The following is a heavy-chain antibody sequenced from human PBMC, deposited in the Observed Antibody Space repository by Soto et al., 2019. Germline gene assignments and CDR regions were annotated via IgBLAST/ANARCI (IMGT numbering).Heavy chain of an antibody. J-gene: IGHJ4*02. CDR2: IIPLFGTT. CDR1: GGTFSKFV. Sequence: QVQLVQSGAQVKKPGSSEKVSCRASGGTFSKFVVSWVRQAPGQGLEWMGGIIPLFGTTNYAQKFQGRVTITADKSTTTAYMELSSLRSDDTAVYYCASREGVAGPATYISPGYYFDCWGQGTLVTVSS. V-gene: IGHV1-69*06. CDR3: ASREGVAGPATYISPGYYFDC. D-gene: IGHD2-15*01.